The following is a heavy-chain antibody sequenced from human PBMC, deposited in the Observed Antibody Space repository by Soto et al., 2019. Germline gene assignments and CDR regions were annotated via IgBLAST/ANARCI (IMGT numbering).Heavy chain of an antibody. CDR1: GGSISGDTYY. D-gene: IGHD2-15*01. CDR2: IYYSGST. Sequence: PSETLSLTCTVSGGSISGDTYYWGWIRQPPGKGLEWIGSIYYSGSTSYNPTLKSRVTTSVDRRQNQFSLKLSPLPAADTAVYYCAVPRATPGVALSKSFGPRGEGSLVTVTS. J-gene: IGHJ5*02. V-gene: IGHV4-39*07. CDR3: AVPRATPGVALSKSFGP.